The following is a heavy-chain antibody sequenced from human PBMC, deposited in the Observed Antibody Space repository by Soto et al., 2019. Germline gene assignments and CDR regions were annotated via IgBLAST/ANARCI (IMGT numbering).Heavy chain of an antibody. D-gene: IGHD6-13*01. V-gene: IGHV1-3*05. CDR1: GYTFTSYA. CDR3: ARGTSGYSSSWSLFDY. CDR2: INAGNGNT. J-gene: IGHJ4*02. Sequence: QVQLVQSGAEEKKPGASVKVSCKASGYTFTSYAMHWVRQAPGQRLEWMGWINAGNGNTKYSQKFQGRVTITRDTSASTAYMELSSLRSEDTAVYYCARGTSGYSSSWSLFDYWGQGTLVTVSS.